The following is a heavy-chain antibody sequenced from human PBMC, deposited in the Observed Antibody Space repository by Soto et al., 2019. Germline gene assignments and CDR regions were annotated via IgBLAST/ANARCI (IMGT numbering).Heavy chain of an antibody. Sequence: SLTLSCTASGFSFSTYDMIWVRQAPGTGLEWVSYIRCRGNSAFYGDSVKGRLTISRDNSNNTLYLQMNNLIADDTAVYYCAREERVASYNYFYXWGQVTLVTVSX. J-gene: IGHJ4*02. D-gene: IGHD1-1*01. V-gene: IGHV3-23*01. CDR2: IRCRGNSA. CDR3: AREERVASYNYFYX. CDR1: GFSFSTYD.